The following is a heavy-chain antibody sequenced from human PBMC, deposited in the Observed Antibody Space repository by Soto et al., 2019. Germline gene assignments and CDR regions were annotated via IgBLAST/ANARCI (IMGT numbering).Heavy chain of an antibody. CDR3: AKWARDSGDYYYYGVDV. V-gene: IGHV3-30*18. CDR2: ISNDGSHF. CDR1: GLNLTTFG. J-gene: IGHJ6*01. Sequence: GGPLRLSCVGSGLNLTTFGMHWVRQAPGRGLEWMAVISNDGSHFYYADSVKGRFTISRDNSKNTLYLQMINLRPDDTGVYYCAKWARDSGDYYYYGVDVWGQGTTVTVSS. D-gene: IGHD3-10*01.